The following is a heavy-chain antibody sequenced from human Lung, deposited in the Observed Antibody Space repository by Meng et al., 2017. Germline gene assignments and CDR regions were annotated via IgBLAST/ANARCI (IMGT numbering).Heavy chain of an antibody. Sequence: QVQLQESGPGMVKPSQNLSLTCTVSGGSISSSNYYWSWIRQPPGKGLEWSGHIYNSGSTYYNPSPKSRITISVDTSKNQFSLKLSSVTAADTAVYYCARGQKGYFDLWGRGTLVTVSS. CDR2: IYNSGST. CDR1: GGSISSSNYY. J-gene: IGHJ2*01. CDR3: ARGQKGYFDL. V-gene: IGHV4-30-4*01.